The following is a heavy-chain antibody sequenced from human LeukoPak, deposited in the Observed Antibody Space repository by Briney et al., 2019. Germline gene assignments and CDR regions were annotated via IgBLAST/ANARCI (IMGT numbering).Heavy chain of an antibody. V-gene: IGHV4-59*01. D-gene: IGHD3-10*01. CDR3: ARQLWFGENLFDY. J-gene: IGHJ4*02. CDR1: GGSISSYY. CDR2: IYYSGST. Sequence: SETLSLTGTVSGGSISSYYWSWIRQPPGKGLEWIGYIYYSGSTNYNPSLKSRVTISVDTSKNQFSLKLSSVTAADTAVYYCARQLWFGENLFDYWGQGTLVTVSS.